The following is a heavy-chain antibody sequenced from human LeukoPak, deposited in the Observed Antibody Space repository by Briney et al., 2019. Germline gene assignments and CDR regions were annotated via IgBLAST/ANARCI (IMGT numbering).Heavy chain of an antibody. D-gene: IGHD5-18*01. CDR1: GGSFSNSLYY. V-gene: IGHV4-61*01. J-gene: IGHJ4*02. CDR3: ARVLRAASWRSYDY. CDR2: IYYNGDT. Sequence: SETLSLTCTVSGGSFSNSLYYWSWIRQPPGKGLEYIGYIYYNGDTSYNPSLKNRVIISIDTSSNQFSLRLNSMTAADTAMYYCARVLRAASWRSYDYWGQGSLVTVSS.